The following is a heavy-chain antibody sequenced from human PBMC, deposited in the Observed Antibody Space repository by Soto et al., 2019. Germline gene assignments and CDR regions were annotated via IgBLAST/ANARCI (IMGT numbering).Heavy chain of an antibody. CDR3: ATNQERELPRVIDF. Sequence: EVRLLESGGGLVKPGGSLRLSCATSGLTFSNYAMSWVRQAPGGGLEWVSSMSGSSSSTYYADSVRGRFTISRDRSKNTLYLQMSSLSAEDTALYYWATNQERELPRVIDFWGQGTLVTVSS. J-gene: IGHJ4*02. D-gene: IGHD1-7*01. CDR2: MSGSSSST. CDR1: GLTFSNYA. V-gene: IGHV3-23*01.